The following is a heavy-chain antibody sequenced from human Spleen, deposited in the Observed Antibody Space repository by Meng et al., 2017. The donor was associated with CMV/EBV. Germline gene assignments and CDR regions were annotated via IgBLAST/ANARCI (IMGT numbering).Heavy chain of an antibody. V-gene: IGHV3-74*01. CDR2: INTDGSST. D-gene: IGHD3-10*01. J-gene: IGHJ4*02. CDR3: ARSGETTWTTFDY. Sequence: YCAASGFTFSSFWMHWVRQTPGKGLVWVSRINTDGSSTTYADSVKGRFNISRDNAKNTLYLQMNSLRAEDTAVYYCARSGETTWTTFDYWGQGTLVT. CDR1: GFTFSSFW.